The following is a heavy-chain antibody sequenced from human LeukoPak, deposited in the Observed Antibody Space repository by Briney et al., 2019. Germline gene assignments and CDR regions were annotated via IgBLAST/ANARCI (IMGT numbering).Heavy chain of an antibody. CDR3: ATFHEYYDILTGYPVDY. CDR1: GFTFSSYS. D-gene: IGHD3-9*01. Sequence: GGSLRLSCAASGFTFSSYSMNWVRQAPGKGLEWVSSISSSSSYIYYADSVKGRFTISRDNAKNSLYLQMNSLRAEDTAVYYCATFHEYYDILTGYPVDYWGQGTLVTVSS. CDR2: ISSSSSYI. J-gene: IGHJ4*02. V-gene: IGHV3-21*01.